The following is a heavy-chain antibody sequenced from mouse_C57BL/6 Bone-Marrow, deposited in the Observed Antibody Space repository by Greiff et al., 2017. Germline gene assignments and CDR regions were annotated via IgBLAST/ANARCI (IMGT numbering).Heavy chain of an antibody. Sequence: QVQLQQSGPGLVQPSQSLSITCTVSGFSLTSYGVHWVRQSPGKGLEWLGVIWRGGSTDYNAAFMSRLSITKDNSKSQVFFKMNSLQADDTAIYXCANYGNYRYYYAMDYWGQGTSVTVSS. CDR3: ANYGNYRYYYAMDY. D-gene: IGHD2-1*01. CDR2: IWRGGST. CDR1: GFSLTSYG. J-gene: IGHJ4*01. V-gene: IGHV2-5*01.